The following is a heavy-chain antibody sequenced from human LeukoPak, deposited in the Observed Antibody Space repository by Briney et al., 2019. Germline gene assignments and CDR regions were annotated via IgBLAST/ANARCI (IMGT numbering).Heavy chain of an antibody. D-gene: IGHD6-19*01. CDR3: ARDKSRGWPFDY. V-gene: IGHV3-33*05. J-gene: IGHJ4*02. Sequence: GRSLRLSCAVSGFTFSRYGMHWVRQAPGKGLEWVGVILNDGSSKYYADSVKGRFTISRDNSKNTLYLQMNSLRAEDTAAYYCARDKSRGWPFDYWGQGTLVAVSS. CDR2: ILNDGSSK. CDR1: GFTFSRYG.